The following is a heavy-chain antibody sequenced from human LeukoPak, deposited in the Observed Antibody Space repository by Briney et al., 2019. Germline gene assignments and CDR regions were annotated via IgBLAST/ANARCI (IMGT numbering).Heavy chain of an antibody. D-gene: IGHD5-24*01. Sequence: GGSLRLSCAASGFTFSHAWMSWVRQAPGKGLEWVGRIKSKTDGGTTDYAAPVKGRLTISRDDSKNTLYLQVNSLKTEDTAVYYCTGQVQMATILWGQGTLVTVSP. CDR1: GFTFSHAW. CDR2: IKSKTDGGTT. CDR3: TGQVQMATIL. J-gene: IGHJ4*02. V-gene: IGHV3-15*05.